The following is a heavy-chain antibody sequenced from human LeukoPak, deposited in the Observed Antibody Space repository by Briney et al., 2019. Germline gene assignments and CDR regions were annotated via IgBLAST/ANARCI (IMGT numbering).Heavy chain of an antibody. CDR3: ARAWCSSTSCPYYYYYYMDV. D-gene: IGHD2-2*01. V-gene: IGHV3-66*02. CDR1: GFTVSSNY. CDR2: IYSGGST. J-gene: IGHJ6*03. Sequence: GGSLRLSCAASGFTVSSNYMSWVRQAPGKGLEWVSVIYSGGSTYYADSVKGRFTISRDNSKNTLYLQMNSLRAEDTAVYYCARAWCSSTSCPYYYYYYMDVWGKGTTVTVSS.